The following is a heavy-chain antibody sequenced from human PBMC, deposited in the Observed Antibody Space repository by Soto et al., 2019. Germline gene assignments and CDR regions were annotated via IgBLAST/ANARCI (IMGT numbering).Heavy chain of an antibody. CDR1: GGSISSGHYY. J-gene: IGHJ5*02. V-gene: IGHV4-30-4*01. CDR3: ARLGRGRGGYGT. Sequence: QVQLQESGPGLVKPSQTLSLTCTVSGGSISSGHYYWGWIRQPPGKGLVWIGYISYSGSTYYNPSLKSRVTKSVDTSKNQFSLKLISVTAADTAVYYCARLGRGRGGYGTWGQGTLVTVSS. D-gene: IGHD5-12*01. CDR2: ISYSGST.